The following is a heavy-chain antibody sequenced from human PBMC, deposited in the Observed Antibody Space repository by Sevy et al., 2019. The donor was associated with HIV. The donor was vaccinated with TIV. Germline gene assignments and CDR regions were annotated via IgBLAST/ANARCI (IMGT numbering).Heavy chain of an antibody. CDR2: IWYDGSNK. CDR1: GFTFSSYG. CDR3: VVVVPEGVPL. V-gene: IGHV3-33*01. J-gene: IGHJ4*02. D-gene: IGHD2-2*01. Sequence: GESLKISCAASGFTFSSYGMHWVRQAPGKGLEWVAVIWYDGSNKYYADSVKGRFTISRDNSKNTLYLQMNSLRAEDTAVYYCVVVVPEGVPLWGQGTLVTVSS.